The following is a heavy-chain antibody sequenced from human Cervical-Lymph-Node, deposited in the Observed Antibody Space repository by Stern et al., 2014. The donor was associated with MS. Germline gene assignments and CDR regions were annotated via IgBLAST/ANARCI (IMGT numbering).Heavy chain of an antibody. CDR2: IWDDGGTK. D-gene: IGHD3-9*01. V-gene: IGHV3-33*06. CDR1: GFTFNNYG. CDR3: AKSILTGYWYYLDY. Sequence: QVQLVESGGGVVQPGRSLRLSCAASGFTFNNYGMHWVRQAPGKGLEWVAAIWDDGGTKYYADSVKGRFTISRDNSRDTLYLQMNSLRAEDTALYYCAKSILTGYWYYLDYWGQGALVTVSS. J-gene: IGHJ4*02.